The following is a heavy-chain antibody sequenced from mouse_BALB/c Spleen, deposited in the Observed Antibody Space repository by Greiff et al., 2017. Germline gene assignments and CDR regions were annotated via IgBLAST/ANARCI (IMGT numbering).Heavy chain of an antibody. J-gene: IGHJ2*01. CDR2: IDPANGNT. Sequence: VQLQQSGAELVKPGASVKLSCTASGFNIKDTYMHWVKQRPEQGLEWIGRIDPANGNTKYDPKFQGKATITADTSSNTAYLQLSSLTSEDTAVYYCASYDYDRDYFDYWGQGTTRTVSS. CDR1: GFNIKDTY. D-gene: IGHD2-4*01. V-gene: IGHV14-3*02. CDR3: ASYDYDRDYFDY.